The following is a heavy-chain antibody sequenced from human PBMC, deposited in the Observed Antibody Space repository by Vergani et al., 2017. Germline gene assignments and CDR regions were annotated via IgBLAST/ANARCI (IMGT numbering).Heavy chain of an antibody. D-gene: IGHD6-13*01. CDR2: ISGDGGST. CDR1: GFTFVDYA. V-gene: IGHV3-43*02. J-gene: IGHJ4*02. CDR3: AKSLDHSSSWYEVLD. Sequence: EVQLVESGGGVVQPGGSLRLSCAASGFTFVDYAMHWVRQAPGKGLEWVSLISGDGGSTYYADSVKGRFTISRDNSKNSLYLQMNSLRTEDTALYYCAKSLDHSSSWYEVLDWGQGTLVTVSS.